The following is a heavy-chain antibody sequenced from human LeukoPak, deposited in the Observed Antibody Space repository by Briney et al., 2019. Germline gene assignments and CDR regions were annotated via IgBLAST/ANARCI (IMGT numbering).Heavy chain of an antibody. CDR1: GFTFDDYA. CDR2: INWNSDSI. Sequence: PGRSLRLSCAVSGFTFDDYAMHWVRQVPGKGLEWVSGINWNSDSIGYADSVKGRFTTSRDNSKNTLYLQMGSLRAEDMAVYYCARDGENNYYGSGSYLSSWGQGTLVTVSS. CDR3: ARDGENNYYGSGSYLSS. J-gene: IGHJ5*02. V-gene: IGHV3-9*03. D-gene: IGHD3-10*01.